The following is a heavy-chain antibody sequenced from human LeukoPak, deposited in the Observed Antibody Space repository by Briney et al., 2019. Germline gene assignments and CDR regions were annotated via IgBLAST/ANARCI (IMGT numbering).Heavy chain of an antibody. CDR3: ARDPPKARSRNWNGVVGFDP. CDR1: GYTFTGYY. CDR2: INPSSGGT. D-gene: IGHD1-20*01. V-gene: IGHV1-2*02. J-gene: IGHJ5*02. Sequence: SVKVSCKASGYTFTGYYMHWVRQAPGQGLEWMGWINPSSGGTNYAQKLQGRVTMTTDTSTSTAYMELRSLRSDDTAVYYCARDPPKARSRNWNGVVGFDPWGQGTLVTVSS.